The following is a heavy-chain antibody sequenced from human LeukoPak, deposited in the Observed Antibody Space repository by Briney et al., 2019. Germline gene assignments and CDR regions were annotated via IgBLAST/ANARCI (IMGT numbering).Heavy chain of an antibody. V-gene: IGHV3-23*01. CDR3: AKVGLYSGDYFFGY. CDR1: GFTFSNYA. Sequence: GGSLRLSCAASGFTFSNYAMSWVRQAPGKGLEWVSGISGSGGTTYYADSVKGRVTISRDNSKNTLYLQMNSLRAEDTAVYYCAKVGLYSGDYFFGYWGQGTLVTVSS. J-gene: IGHJ4*02. CDR2: ISGSGGTT. D-gene: IGHD1-26*01.